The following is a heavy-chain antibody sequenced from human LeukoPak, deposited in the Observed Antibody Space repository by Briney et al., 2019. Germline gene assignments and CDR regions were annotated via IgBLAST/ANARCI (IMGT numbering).Heavy chain of an antibody. D-gene: IGHD6-6*01. Sequence: TSETLSLTCTVSGGSISSGGYYWSWIRQHPGKGLEWIGYIYYSGSTYYNPSLKSRVTISVDTSKNQFSLKLSSVTAADTAVYYCAGGIAARSRFDYWGQGTLVTVSS. CDR1: GGSISSGGYY. J-gene: IGHJ4*02. CDR3: AGGIAARSRFDY. CDR2: IYYSGST. V-gene: IGHV4-31*03.